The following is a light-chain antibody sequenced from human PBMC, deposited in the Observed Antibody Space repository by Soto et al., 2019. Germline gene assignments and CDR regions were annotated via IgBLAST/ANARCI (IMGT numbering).Light chain of an antibody. CDR2: GAS. CDR1: QSVSSGS. Sequence: NELTQSPGTLSLSPGERDTLPCRASQSVSSGSLAWYQQKPGQAPRLLIYGASSRATGIPDRFSGSGSGTDFTLTISRLEPEDFAVYYCQQYVSSPRTFAQGTKVDI. J-gene: IGKJ1*01. CDR3: QQYVSSPRT. V-gene: IGKV3-20*01.